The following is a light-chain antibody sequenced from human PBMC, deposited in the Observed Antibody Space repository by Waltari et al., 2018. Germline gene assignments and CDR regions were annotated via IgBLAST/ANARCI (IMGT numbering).Light chain of an antibody. J-gene: IGLJ2*01. CDR3: CSYTPGNNVI. CDR2: EVI. Sequence: QSALTQPPSVSGAPGQSVTLSCTGTNSDVGLYDRVSWYQHFPGTAPKLIIYEVINRPSGVPDRFSGSKSGNTASLTISGLQPEAAADYYCCSYTPGNNVIFGGGTKVTVL. V-gene: IGLV2-18*02. CDR1: NSDVGLYDR.